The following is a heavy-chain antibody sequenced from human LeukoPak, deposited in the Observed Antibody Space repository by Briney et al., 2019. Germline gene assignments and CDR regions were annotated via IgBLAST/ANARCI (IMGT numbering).Heavy chain of an antibody. CDR3: TVRDCSSASCPHYYYYYYMDV. D-gene: IGHD2-2*01. CDR1: GYTFTSYD. Sequence: GASVKVSCKASGYTFTSYDINWVRQATGQGLEWMGWMNPNSGNTGYAQKFQGRVTMTRNTSISTAYMELSSLRSEDTAVYYCTVRDCSSASCPHYYYYYYMDVWGKGTTVTVSS. J-gene: IGHJ6*03. V-gene: IGHV1-8*01. CDR2: MNPNSGNT.